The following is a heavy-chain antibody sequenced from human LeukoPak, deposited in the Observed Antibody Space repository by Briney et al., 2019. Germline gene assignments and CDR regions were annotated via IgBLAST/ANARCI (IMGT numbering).Heavy chain of an antibody. CDR2: ISGTGGRT. CDR3: AKDRLGYDSSGYDY. Sequence: GGSLRLSCTASGFTFSIYAMAWVRQAPGKGLEWVSSISGTGGRTYSADSVKGRFTISRDNSKNTLYLQMKNLRVEHTAVYYCAKDRLGYDSSGYDYWGQGTLVTVSS. J-gene: IGHJ4*02. CDR1: GFTFSIYA. D-gene: IGHD3-22*01. V-gene: IGHV3-23*01.